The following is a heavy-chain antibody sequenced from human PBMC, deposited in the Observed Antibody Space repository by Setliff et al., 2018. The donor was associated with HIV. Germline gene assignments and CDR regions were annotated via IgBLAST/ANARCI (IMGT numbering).Heavy chain of an antibody. J-gene: IGHJ6*02. Sequence: GGSLRLSCAASGFTFSSYGMHWVRQAPGKGLEWVTFIWYDGSDKYYLDSVKGRFTISRDNSKNTLYLQMNSLRAEDAAVYYCAKDWKVWFGELSQDYYYGMDVWGQGTTVTVSS. V-gene: IGHV3-30*02. CDR3: AKDWKVWFGELSQDYYYGMDV. CDR2: IWYDGSDK. CDR1: GFTFSSYG. D-gene: IGHD3-10*01.